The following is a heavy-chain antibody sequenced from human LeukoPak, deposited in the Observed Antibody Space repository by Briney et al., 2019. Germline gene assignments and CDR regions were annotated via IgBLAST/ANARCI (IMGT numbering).Heavy chain of an antibody. CDR2: INTNTGNP. D-gene: IGHD5-18*01. J-gene: IGHJ4*02. V-gene: IGHV7-4-1*02. CDR1: GYTFTSYA. CDR3: GRDPKLGIRGYTYGYIDH. Sequence: ASVKVSCKASGYTFTSYAMHWVRQAPGQRLEWMGWINTNTGNPSYAQGFFTGRYVFSLDTSASTAYLQINGLKADDTAVYYCGRDPKLGIRGYTYGYIDHWGQGTLLTVAS.